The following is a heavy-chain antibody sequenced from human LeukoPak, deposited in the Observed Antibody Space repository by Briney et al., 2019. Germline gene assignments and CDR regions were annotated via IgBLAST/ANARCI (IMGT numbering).Heavy chain of an antibody. CDR1: GFTFANYN. CDR2: ISSTSSTI. J-gene: IGHJ6*02. Sequence: GGSLRLSCAASGFTFANYNFNWVRQAPGKGLEWVSYISSTSSTIYYVDSMKGRFTISRDNAKNSLCLQMNSLRAEDTAVYYCARDPPHGMDVWGQGTTVTVSS. CDR3: ARDPPHGMDV. V-gene: IGHV3-48*01.